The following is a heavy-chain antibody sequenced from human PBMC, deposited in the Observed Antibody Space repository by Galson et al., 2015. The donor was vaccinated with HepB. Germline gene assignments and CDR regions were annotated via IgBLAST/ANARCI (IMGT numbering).Heavy chain of an antibody. J-gene: IGHJ3*02. CDR3: ARDTTGSTGEGAFDI. CDR1: GFTFSSYG. Sequence: SLRLSCAASGFTFSSYGMHWVRQAPGKGLEWVAVIWYDGSNKYYADSVKGRFTISRDNSKNTLYLQMNSLRAEDTAVYYCARDTTGSTGEGAFDIWGQGTMVTVSS. V-gene: IGHV3-33*01. D-gene: IGHD7-27*01. CDR2: IWYDGSNK.